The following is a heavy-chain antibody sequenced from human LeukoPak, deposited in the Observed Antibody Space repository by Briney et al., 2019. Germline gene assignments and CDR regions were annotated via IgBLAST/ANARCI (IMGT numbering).Heavy chain of an antibody. V-gene: IGHV3-23*01. D-gene: IGHD4-17*01. J-gene: IGHJ4*02. CDR1: GFTFSAYG. CDR2: ISDTVRDT. Sequence: GGSLRLSCAASGFTFSAYGMSWVREAPGKGLEWVSHISDTVRDTWYANSVKGRFIISRDNSRDTVYLQMSSLRPEDTALYFCAKDNYGGIFASWGQGTLVTVSS. CDR3: AKDNYGGIFAS.